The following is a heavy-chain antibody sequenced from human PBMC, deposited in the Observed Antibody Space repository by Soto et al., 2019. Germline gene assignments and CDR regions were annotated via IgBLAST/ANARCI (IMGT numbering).Heavy chain of an antibody. V-gene: IGHV3-30*03. J-gene: IGHJ4*02. CDR2: ISYDGSNK. Sequence: GGSLRLSCAASGFTFSSYGMHWVRQAPGKGLEWVAVISYDGSNKYYADSVKGRFTISVTKSITTVFLQWGSLRASDTAMYYCARQIYDSDTGPNFQYYFDSWGQGTPVTVSS. CDR3: ARQIYDSDTGPNFQYYFDS. D-gene: IGHD3-22*01. CDR1: GFTFSSYG.